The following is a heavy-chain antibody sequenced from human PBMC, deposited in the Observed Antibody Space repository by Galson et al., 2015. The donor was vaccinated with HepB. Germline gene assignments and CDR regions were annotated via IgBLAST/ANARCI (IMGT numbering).Heavy chain of an antibody. CDR1: GDTFSTSD. V-gene: IGHV1-69*13. D-gene: IGHD3-3*01. CDR2: ILPIFGSA. Sequence: SVKVSCKASGDTFSTSDIHWVRQAPGQGLEWMGGILPIFGSATYAQKFQGRVAITADEPTSTVFMELSSLRSEDTAVYYCARAPRVPTFGYFFGSWGQGTLVTVSS. CDR3: ARAPRVPTFGYFFGS. J-gene: IGHJ4*02.